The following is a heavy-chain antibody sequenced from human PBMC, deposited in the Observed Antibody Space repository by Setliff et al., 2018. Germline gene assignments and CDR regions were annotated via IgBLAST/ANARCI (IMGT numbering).Heavy chain of an antibody. Sequence: QTGGSLRLSCAASGFTFSSYGMHWVRQAPGKGLEWVAVIWYDGTNKFYADSVKGRFTISRDISKDTLYLQMNSLRAEDTAVYYCVRAFWTYSDHASLACFDYWGQGALVTVSS. V-gene: IGHV3-33*01. J-gene: IGHJ4*02. CDR1: GFTFSSYG. CDR3: VRAFWTYSDHASLACFDY. D-gene: IGHD5-12*01. CDR2: IWYDGTNK.